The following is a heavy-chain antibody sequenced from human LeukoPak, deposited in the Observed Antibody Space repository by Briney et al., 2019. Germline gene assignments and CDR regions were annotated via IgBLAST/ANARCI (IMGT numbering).Heavy chain of an antibody. V-gene: IGHV4-4*02. J-gene: IGHJ6*03. CDR3: ARVGYYGSGSYYPNYYYYMDV. D-gene: IGHD3-10*01. CDR2: IYHSGST. CDR1: GGSISSSNW. Sequence: SGTLSLTCAVSGGSISSSNWWSWVRQPPGKGLEWIGEIYHSGSTNYNPSLKSRVTISVDTSNNQFSLKLSSVTAADTAVYYCARVGYYGSGSYYPNYYYYMDVWGKGTTVTVSS.